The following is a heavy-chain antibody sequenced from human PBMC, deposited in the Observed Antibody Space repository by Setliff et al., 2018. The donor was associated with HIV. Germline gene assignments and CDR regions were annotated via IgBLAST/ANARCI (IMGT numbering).Heavy chain of an antibody. CDR3: AKPLPTANGWHRVFDF. CDR1: GFTFYTYA. CDR2: FGYSGSDT. D-gene: IGHD6-19*01. V-gene: IGHV3-23*01. J-gene: IGHJ4*02. Sequence: GGSLRLSCAASGFTFYTYAMSWVRQAPGKGLEWVSTFGYSGSDTYYADSVKGRFTISRDNSKGILYLQMNSLRVEDTAMYYCAKPLPTANGWHRVFDFWGQGTSVTVSS.